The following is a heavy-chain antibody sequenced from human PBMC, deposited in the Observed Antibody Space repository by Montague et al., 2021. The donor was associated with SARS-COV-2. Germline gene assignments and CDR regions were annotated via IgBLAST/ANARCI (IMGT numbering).Heavy chain of an antibody. D-gene: IGHD4-23*01. J-gene: IGHJ3*02. CDR3: ARDHPYGGPRGAYDI. Sequence: SETLSLTCTVSGGSITGYYWSWLRRSPGKGLEWIAYIYDCGAVXXXPSXXXRVTISTDTSKNQLSLKVNSVTAADTAVYYCARDHPYGGPRGAYDIWGQGTVVTVSS. V-gene: IGHV4-59*01. CDR1: GGSITGYY. CDR2: IYDCGAV.